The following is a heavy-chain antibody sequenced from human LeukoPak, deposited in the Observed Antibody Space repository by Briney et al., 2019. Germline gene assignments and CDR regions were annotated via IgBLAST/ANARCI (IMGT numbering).Heavy chain of an antibody. CDR2: MSPDNGDT. J-gene: IGHJ4*02. Sequence: ASVKVSCKASGYTFNDYDLNWVRQAAGQGLEWMTWMSPDNGDTGYAQKFQGRVTMTRDTSINTAYMELSSLRSEDTAVYYCARGMVRGVITPAYWGQGTLVTVSS. V-gene: IGHV1-8*02. CDR1: GYTFNDYD. CDR3: ARGMVRGVITPAY. D-gene: IGHD3-10*01.